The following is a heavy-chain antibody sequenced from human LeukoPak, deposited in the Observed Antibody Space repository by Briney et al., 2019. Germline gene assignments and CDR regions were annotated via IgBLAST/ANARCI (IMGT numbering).Heavy chain of an antibody. CDR1: GGSISSSY. CDR3: ARVPYDSSGYPYFDY. V-gene: IGHV4-59*01. J-gene: IGHJ4*02. CDR2: IYYSGST. D-gene: IGHD3-22*01. Sequence: KPSETLSLTCTVSGGSISSSYWSWLRQPPGKGLEWIGYIYYSGSTNCNPSLKSRVTLSVDTSKNQFSLKLSSVSAADTAVYYCARVPYDSSGYPYFDYWGQGTLVTVSS.